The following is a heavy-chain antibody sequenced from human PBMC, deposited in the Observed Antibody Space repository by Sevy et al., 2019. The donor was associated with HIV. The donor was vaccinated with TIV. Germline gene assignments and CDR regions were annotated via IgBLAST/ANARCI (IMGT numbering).Heavy chain of an antibody. J-gene: IGHJ4*02. D-gene: IGHD6-19*01. CDR1: GFTFSDYA. V-gene: IGHV3-30*04. CDR2: ISYHGRNQ. CDR3: AREGLAVAGIGYYFEY. Sequence: SLRLSCAASGFTFSDYAIHWVRQAPGKGLEWLAVISYHGRNQFYADSVKGRFTVSRDNSKNTLYLQMNSLRAEDTAVYYCAREGLAVAGIGYYFEYWGQGTLVTVSS.